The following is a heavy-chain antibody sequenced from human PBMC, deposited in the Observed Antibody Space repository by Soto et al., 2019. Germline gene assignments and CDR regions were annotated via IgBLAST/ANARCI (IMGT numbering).Heavy chain of an antibody. D-gene: IGHD2-21*02. CDR2: ISVYNDNT. Sequence: QVQLVQSGTEVKKPGASVKVSCKTSGFTFSKYGISWVRQAPGQGLEWMGWISVYNDNTKYAQKFQGRVTKTTDTSTSTASMELRTLRSDDTAVYYCARSSMHSWTDWFDPWGQGTLVTVSS. CDR3: ARSSMHSWTDWFDP. J-gene: IGHJ5*02. V-gene: IGHV1-18*01. CDR1: GFTFSKYG.